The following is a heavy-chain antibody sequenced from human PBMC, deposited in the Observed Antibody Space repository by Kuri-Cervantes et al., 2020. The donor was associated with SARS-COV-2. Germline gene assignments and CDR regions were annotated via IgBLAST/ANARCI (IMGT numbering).Heavy chain of an antibody. V-gene: IGHV3-49*04. CDR3: INPWFDP. J-gene: IGHJ5*02. Sequence: GESLKISCTASGFTFGDYAMSWVRQAPGKGLEWVGFIRSKAYGGTTEYAASVKGRFTISRDDSKSIAYLQMNSLRAEDTAVYYCINPWFDPWGQGTLVTVSS. CDR2: IRSKAYGGTT. CDR1: GFTFGDYA.